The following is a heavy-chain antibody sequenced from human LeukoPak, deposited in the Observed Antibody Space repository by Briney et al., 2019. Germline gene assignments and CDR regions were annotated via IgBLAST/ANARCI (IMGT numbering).Heavy chain of an antibody. Sequence: ASVKVSCKASGYTFTSYDINWVRQATGQGLEWMGWMNPNSGNTGYAQKFQGRVTITRNTSISTAYMELSSLRSEDTAVYYCARDYLKVVVTATAPSAGHMGYWGQGTLVTVSS. V-gene: IGHV1-8*03. D-gene: IGHD2-15*01. CDR3: ARDYLKVVVTATAPSAGHMGY. CDR2: MNPNSGNT. CDR1: GYTFTSYD. J-gene: IGHJ4*02.